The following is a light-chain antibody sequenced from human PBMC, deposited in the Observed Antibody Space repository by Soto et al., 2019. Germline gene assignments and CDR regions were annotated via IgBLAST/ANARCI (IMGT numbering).Light chain of an antibody. V-gene: IGLV2-8*01. CDR2: EVS. CDR3: SSYAGGNTFCV. Sequence: QSALTQPPSASGSPGQSVTISCTGTSSDVGGYNYVSWYQQHPGKAPKLMIYEVSKRPSGVPDRFSGSKSGNTASLTVSGHQAEDEADYYSSSYAGGNTFCVFGPATKLTVL. J-gene: IGLJ1*01. CDR1: SSDVGGYNY.